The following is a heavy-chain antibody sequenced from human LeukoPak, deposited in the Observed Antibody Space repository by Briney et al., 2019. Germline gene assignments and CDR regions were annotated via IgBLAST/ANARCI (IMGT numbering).Heavy chain of an antibody. Sequence: PGGSLRLPCAASGFTFSSYAMTWVRQAPGKGLEWVSAISGSGGSKYYADSVKGRFTISRDNSKNTLYLQMNSLRAEDTAVYYCAKDDRITMVRGVVTGFDYWGQGTLVTVSS. CDR3: AKDDRITMVRGVVTGFDY. CDR1: GFTFSSYA. J-gene: IGHJ4*02. CDR2: ISGSGGSK. D-gene: IGHD3-10*01. V-gene: IGHV3-23*01.